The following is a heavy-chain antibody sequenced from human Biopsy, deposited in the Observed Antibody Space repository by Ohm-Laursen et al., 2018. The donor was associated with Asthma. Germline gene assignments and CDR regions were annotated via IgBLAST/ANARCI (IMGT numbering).Heavy chain of an antibody. J-gene: IGHJ3*01. CDR2: VDTGNGDT. D-gene: IGHD3-9*01. Sequence: ASVKVSCKASGYNFISFATHWVRQAPGQGLEWMGWVDTGNGDTKYSQKFQGRVTITRDTSASTAYMELRSLRSEDTATYYCARTFYDFLTGQVKDVFGVWGQGTMVTVSS. CDR1: GYNFISFA. CDR3: ARTFYDFLTGQVKDVFGV. V-gene: IGHV1-3*04.